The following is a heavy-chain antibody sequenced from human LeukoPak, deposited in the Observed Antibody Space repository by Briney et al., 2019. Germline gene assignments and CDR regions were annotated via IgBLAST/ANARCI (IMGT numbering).Heavy chain of an antibody. Sequence: SETLSLTCTVSGGSISSGSYYWSWIRQPAGKGLEWIGRIYTSGSTNYNPSLKSRVTISVDTSKNQFSLKLSSVTAADTAVYYCARAGGSGSSFPFDYWGQGTLVTVSS. CDR3: ARAGGSGSSFPFDY. V-gene: IGHV4-61*02. CDR2: IYTSGST. CDR1: GGSISSGSYY. J-gene: IGHJ4*02. D-gene: IGHD3-10*01.